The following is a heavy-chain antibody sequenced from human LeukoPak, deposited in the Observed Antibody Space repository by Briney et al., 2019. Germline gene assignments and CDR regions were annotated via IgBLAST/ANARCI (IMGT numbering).Heavy chain of an antibody. Sequence: GGSLRLSCAASGFTFSSYSMNWVRQAPGKGLEWVSRINSDGSSTSYADSVKGRFTISRDNAKNTLYLQMNSLRAEDTAVYYCARVDGSGSYYRAYYYYGMDVWGQGTTVTVSS. D-gene: IGHD3-10*01. V-gene: IGHV3-74*01. CDR1: GFTFSSYS. J-gene: IGHJ6*02. CDR3: ARVDGSGSYYRAYYYYGMDV. CDR2: INSDGSST.